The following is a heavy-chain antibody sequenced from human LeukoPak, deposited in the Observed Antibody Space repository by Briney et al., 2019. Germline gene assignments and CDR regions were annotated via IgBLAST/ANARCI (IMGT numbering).Heavy chain of an antibody. CDR1: GFTFSSYT. V-gene: IGHV3-21*01. Sequence: GGSLRLSCAASGFTFSSYTMNWVRQAPGKGLEWVSSTSSGNNYIYYADSVKGRFTISRDNAKNSLYLQMNSLRAEDTAVYYCARDQGDSPFDYWGQGTLVTVSS. CDR3: ARDQGDSPFDY. CDR2: TSSGNNYI. D-gene: IGHD3-16*01. J-gene: IGHJ4*02.